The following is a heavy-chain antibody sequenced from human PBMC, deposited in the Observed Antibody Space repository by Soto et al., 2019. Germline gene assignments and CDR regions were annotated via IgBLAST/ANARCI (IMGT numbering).Heavy chain of an antibody. J-gene: IGHJ6*02. CDR3: ASSWLGELYYGMDV. Sequence: SVKVSCKPSGCSFPSYDINWVRQATGQGLEWMGWMNPNSGNTGYAQKFQGRVTMTRNTSISTAYMELSSLRSDDTAVYYCASSWLGELYYGMDVWGQGTTVTASS. CDR1: GCSFPSYD. D-gene: IGHD3-10*01. CDR2: MNPNSGNT. V-gene: IGHV1-8*01.